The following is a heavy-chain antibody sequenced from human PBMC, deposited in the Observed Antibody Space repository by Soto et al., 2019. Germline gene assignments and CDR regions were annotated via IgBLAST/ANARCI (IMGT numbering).Heavy chain of an antibody. CDR2: LYYSGST. V-gene: IGHV4-31*03. J-gene: IGHJ4*02. D-gene: IGHD2-15*01. CDR1: GDSISSGGYY. CDR3: ARGSTVAAILFDY. Sequence: QVQLQESGPGLVKPSQTLSLTCTVSGDSISSGGYYWSWIRQHPGKGLEWIGYLYYSGSTYYNPSLNNRVIISVDTSKNQFSLELSSVTAADTAVYYCARGSTVAAILFDYWGQGTLVTVSS.